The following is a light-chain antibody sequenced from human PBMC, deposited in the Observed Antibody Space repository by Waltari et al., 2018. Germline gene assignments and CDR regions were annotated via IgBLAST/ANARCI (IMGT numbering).Light chain of an antibody. CDR1: QTINTY. CDR3: QQSYSIPPMYT. V-gene: IGKV1-39*01. Sequence: DIQMTQSPSSLSASVGDRVTIPCRASQTINTYLNWYQQKPGKAPKLLIYAASTLQSGVPSRFSGSGSGTDFTLTISSLHPEDFATYYCQQSYSIPPMYTFGQGTKLEIK. J-gene: IGKJ2*01. CDR2: AAS.